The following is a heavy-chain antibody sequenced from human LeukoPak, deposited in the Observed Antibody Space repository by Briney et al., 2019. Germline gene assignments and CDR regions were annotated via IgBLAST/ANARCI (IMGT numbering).Heavy chain of an antibody. Sequence: PGGSLRLSCAASGFTVSRNYMSWVRQAPGKGLEWVSVIYSGGSTYYADSVEGRFTISRDNSKNTLYLQMNSLRAEDTAVYYCARAGPSSSWHQFDYWGQGTLVTVSS. CDR1: GFTVSRNY. J-gene: IGHJ4*02. V-gene: IGHV3-66*01. CDR2: IYSGGST. D-gene: IGHD6-13*01. CDR3: ARAGPSSSWHQFDY.